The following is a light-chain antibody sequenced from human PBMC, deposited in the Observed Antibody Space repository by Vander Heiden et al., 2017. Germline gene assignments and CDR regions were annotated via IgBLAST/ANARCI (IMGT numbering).Light chain of an antibody. CDR1: QTVSSR. CDR2: GTS. Sequence: DIQMTQSPSSVSASVGDTVTIACRASQTVSSRVAWYQLRPEEAPKFLIYGTSILERGVPSRFSGSGSGTHFSLTINNLQPEDFAIYYCQQAYSFPPTFGGGTKVEIK. V-gene: IGKV1D-12*01. J-gene: IGKJ4*01. CDR3: QQAYSFPPT.